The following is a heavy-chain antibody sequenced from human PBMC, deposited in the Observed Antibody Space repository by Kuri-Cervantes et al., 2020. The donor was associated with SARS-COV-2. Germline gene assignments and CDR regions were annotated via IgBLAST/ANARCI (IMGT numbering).Heavy chain of an antibody. CDR3: ANVVAVAGFRPDY. J-gene: IGHJ4*02. Sequence: GESLKISCKGSGYSFTSYWIGWVRQAPGKGLEWVSAISGSGGSTYYADSVKGRFTISRDNSKNTLYLQMNSLRVEDTAVYYCANVVAVAGFRPDYWGQGTLVTVSS. CDR2: ISGSGGST. CDR1: GYSFTSYW. D-gene: IGHD6-19*01. V-gene: IGHV3-23*01.